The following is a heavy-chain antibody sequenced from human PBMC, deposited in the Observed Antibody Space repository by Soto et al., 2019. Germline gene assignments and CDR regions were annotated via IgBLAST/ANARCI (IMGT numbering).Heavy chain of an antibody. Sequence: SETLSLTCTVSGDSLSGGDYYWSWIRQPPGKGLEWIGDIYYTGFTFYNPSLKSRLTISLDSSKNQISLRLNSVTAADTAVYFCARAYRINGWSDYFFDYWGQGTLVTVSS. J-gene: IGHJ4*02. V-gene: IGHV4-30-4*08. D-gene: IGHD6-19*01. CDR1: GDSLSGGDYY. CDR2: IYYTGFT. CDR3: ARAYRINGWSDYFFDY.